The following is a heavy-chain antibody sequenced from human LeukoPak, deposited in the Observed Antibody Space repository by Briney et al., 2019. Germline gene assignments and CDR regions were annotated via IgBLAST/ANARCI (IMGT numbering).Heavy chain of an antibody. J-gene: IGHJ4*02. D-gene: IGHD2-8*01. Sequence: PSETLSLTCIVSGGSISSTTYYWGWIRQPPGKGLEWIGSIYYSGSTWYNPSLKSRVTVSADTSKNQFSLKLTSVTAADTAVYYCARDRACSNGVCSYLDYWGQGTVVTVSS. CDR3: ARDRACSNGVCSYLDY. CDR2: IYYSGST. CDR1: GGSISSTTYY. V-gene: IGHV4-39*01.